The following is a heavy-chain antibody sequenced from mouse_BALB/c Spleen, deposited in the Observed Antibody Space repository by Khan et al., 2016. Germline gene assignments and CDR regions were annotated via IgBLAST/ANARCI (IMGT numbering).Heavy chain of an antibody. CDR2: IWGVGST. J-gene: IGHJ4*01. D-gene: IGHD2-3*01. CDR3: TRNDGYYGAMDC. Sequence: QVQLKESGPGLVARSQSLSITCTVSGFSLSRYSVHRVRQPPGKGLEWLGMIWGVGSTDYNSAHKSSLSISKDNSNSQVFIKMNSLQPDDTALYHCTRNDGYYGAMDCWGPGTSVNVSS. CDR1: GFSLSRYS. V-gene: IGHV2-6-4*01.